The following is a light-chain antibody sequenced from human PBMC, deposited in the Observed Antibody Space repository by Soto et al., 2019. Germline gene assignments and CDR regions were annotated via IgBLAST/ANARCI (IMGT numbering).Light chain of an antibody. CDR2: GAS. J-gene: IGKJ2*01. CDR3: QQYGSSPPYT. V-gene: IGKV3-20*01. CDR1: QSVRSSY. Sequence: EIVLTQSPGTLSLSPGERATLSCRASQSVRSSYLAWYQKKPGQAPRLLIYGASSRATGIRDRFSGSGSGTDFTLTISRLEPEDFAVYYCQQYGSSPPYTFGQGTKLEIK.